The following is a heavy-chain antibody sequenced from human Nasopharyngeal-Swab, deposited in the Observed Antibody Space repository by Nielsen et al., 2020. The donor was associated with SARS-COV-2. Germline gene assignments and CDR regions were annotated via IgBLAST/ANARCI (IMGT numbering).Heavy chain of an antibody. Sequence: ASVNVSCQASGYTFTSYPMHWVRQAPGQRLAWMGWINAGNGNTKYSQKFQGRVTITRDTSASTAYMELSSLRSEDTAVYYCARAWELLPPDAFDIWGQGTMVTVSS. D-gene: IGHD1-26*01. J-gene: IGHJ3*02. V-gene: IGHV1-3*01. CDR3: ARAWELLPPDAFDI. CDR2: INAGNGNT. CDR1: GYTFTSYP.